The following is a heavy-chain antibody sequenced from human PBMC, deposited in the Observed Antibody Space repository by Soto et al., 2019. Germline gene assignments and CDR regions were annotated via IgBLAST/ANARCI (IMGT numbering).Heavy chain of an antibody. CDR3: ARGKGSRGYSYGYWADYYYYYGMDV. Sequence: SGGSLRLSCAASGFTVSSNYMSWVRQAPGKGLEWVSVIYSGGSTYYADSVKGRFTISRDNSKNTLYLQMNSLRAEDTAVYYCARGKGSRGYSYGYWADYYYYYGMDVWGQGTTVTVS. CDR2: IYSGGST. CDR1: GFTVSSNY. J-gene: IGHJ6*02. D-gene: IGHD5-18*01. V-gene: IGHV3-66*01.